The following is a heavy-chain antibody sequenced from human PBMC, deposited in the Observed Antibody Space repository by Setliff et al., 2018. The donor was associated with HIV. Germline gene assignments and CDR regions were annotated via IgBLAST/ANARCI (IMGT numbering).Heavy chain of an antibody. CDR1: GYTFISYG. J-gene: IGHJ5*01. D-gene: IGHD2-15*01. CDR3: ARGASVMAATPFDF. V-gene: IGHV1-18*01. CDR2: LNSYNGDT. Sequence: ASVKVSCKASGYTFISYGLSWVRQAPGHGLEWMGWLNSYNGDTNYTQRFQDRFTMTTDTSTRTAYMELRNLTSDDTAIYYCARGASVMAATPFDFWGHGTLVTVSS.